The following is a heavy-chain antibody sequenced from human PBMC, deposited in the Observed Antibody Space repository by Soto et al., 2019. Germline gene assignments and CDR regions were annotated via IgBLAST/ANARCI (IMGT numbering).Heavy chain of an antibody. J-gene: IGHJ6*02. CDR2: INAGNGNT. CDR1: GYTFTSYA. Sequence: ASVKVSCKASGYTFTSYAMHWVRQAPGQRLEWMGWINAGNGNTKYSQKFQGRVTITRDTSASTAYMELSSLRSEDTAVYYCARDRRGRNILTGYYRYYYYGMDVSGQGTTVTVSS. CDR3: ARDRRGRNILTGYYRYYYYGMDV. D-gene: IGHD3-9*01. V-gene: IGHV1-3*01.